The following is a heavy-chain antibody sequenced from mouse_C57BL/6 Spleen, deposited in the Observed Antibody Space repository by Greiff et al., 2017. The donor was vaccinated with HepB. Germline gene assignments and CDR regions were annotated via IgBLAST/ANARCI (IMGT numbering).Heavy chain of an antibody. CDR3: ARNPYYGPDY. J-gene: IGHJ2*01. CDR2: IDPSDSYT. Sequence: VQLQQPGAELVKPGASVKLSCKASGYTFTSYWMQWVKQRPGQGLEWIGEIDPSDSYTNYNQKFKGKATLTVDTSSSTAYMQLSSLTSEDSAVYYCARNPYYGPDYWGQGTTLTVSS. V-gene: IGHV1-50*01. CDR1: GYTFTSYW. D-gene: IGHD2-10*01.